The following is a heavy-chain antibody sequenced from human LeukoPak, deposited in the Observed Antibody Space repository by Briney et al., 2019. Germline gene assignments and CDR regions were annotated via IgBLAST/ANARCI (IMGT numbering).Heavy chain of an antibody. CDR1: GRSISSYY. V-gene: IGHV4-4*07. D-gene: IGHD3-10*01. CDR3: ARDSGTTGEVKFDP. Sequence: SETLSLTCTVSGRSISSYYWSWIRQPAGKGLEWIGRIYTNGSTDYNPSLKSRLTMSVDKSKNQFSLKLSSVTAADTAVYYCARDSGTTGEVKFDPWGQGTLVTVSS. CDR2: IYTNGST. J-gene: IGHJ5*02.